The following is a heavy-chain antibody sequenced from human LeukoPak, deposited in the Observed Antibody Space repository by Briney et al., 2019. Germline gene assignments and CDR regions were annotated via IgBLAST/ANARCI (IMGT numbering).Heavy chain of an antibody. CDR3: ARWEDCGGDCYSYYGMDV. CDR1: GYTFTSYG. J-gene: IGHJ6*02. CDR2: ISAYNGNT. V-gene: IGHV1-18*01. Sequence: DSVKVSCKASGYTFTSYGISWVRQAPGQGLEWMGWISAYNGNTNYAQKLQGRVTMTTDTSTSTAYMELRSLRSDDTAVYYCARWEDCGGDCYSYYGMDVWGQGTTVTVSS. D-gene: IGHD2-21*02.